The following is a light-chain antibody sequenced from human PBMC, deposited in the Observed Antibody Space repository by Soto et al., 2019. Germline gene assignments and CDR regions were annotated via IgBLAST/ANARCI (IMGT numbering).Light chain of an antibody. CDR1: SSDVGGYNY. CDR2: EVT. J-gene: IGLJ1*01. Sequence: QSVLTQPASVSGSPGQSITISCTGTSSDVGGYNYVSWYQQHPGKAPKLMIYEVTNRPSGVSNRFSGSKSGNTASLTISGLQAEDEADSYCSSYTSSSTLGVFGTGTKLTVL. CDR3: SSYTSSSTLGV. V-gene: IGLV2-14*01.